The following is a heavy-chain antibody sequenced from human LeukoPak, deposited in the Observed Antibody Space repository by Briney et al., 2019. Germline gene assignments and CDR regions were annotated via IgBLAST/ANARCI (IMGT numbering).Heavy chain of an antibody. D-gene: IGHD6-19*01. J-gene: IGHJ5*02. CDR3: ARDRSWFDP. V-gene: IGHV3-66*01. CDR2: IYSGGST. CDR1: RIIVSSNY. Sequence: GGSLRLSCVASRIIVSSNYMTWVRQAPGKGLEWVSVIYSGGSTYYADSVKGRFIISRDDSKNTLYLQMNNLRVEDTAVYYCARDRSWFDPWGQGTPVTVSS.